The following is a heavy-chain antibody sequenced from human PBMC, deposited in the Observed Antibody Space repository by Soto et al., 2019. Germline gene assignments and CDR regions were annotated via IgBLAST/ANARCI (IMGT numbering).Heavy chain of an antibody. CDR3: SRGSPSADLPYYYGMDV. CDR1: GFTFAIYW. J-gene: IGHJ6*02. Sequence: GESLKISCKGSGFTFAIYWIGWVRQVPGKGLEWMGIIYPRDSDSTYSPSFQGQVTISADKSISTAYLQWSSLQASDTAVYYCSRGSPSADLPYYYGMDVWGQGTTVTVSS. CDR2: IYPRDSDS. D-gene: IGHD2-15*01. V-gene: IGHV5-51*01.